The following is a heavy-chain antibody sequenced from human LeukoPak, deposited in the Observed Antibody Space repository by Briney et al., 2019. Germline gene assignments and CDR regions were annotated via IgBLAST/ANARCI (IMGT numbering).Heavy chain of an antibody. J-gene: IGHJ3*02. CDR2: IYTSGST. Sequence: PSETLSLTCTVSGGSISSYYWSWIRQPAGKGLEWIGRIYTSGSTNYNPSLKSRVTMSVDTSKNQFSLKLSSVTAADTAVYYCARGGGVVPAAITKHDAFDIWGQGTMVTVSS. CDR1: GGSISSYY. D-gene: IGHD2-2*01. CDR3: ARGGGVVPAAITKHDAFDI. V-gene: IGHV4-4*07.